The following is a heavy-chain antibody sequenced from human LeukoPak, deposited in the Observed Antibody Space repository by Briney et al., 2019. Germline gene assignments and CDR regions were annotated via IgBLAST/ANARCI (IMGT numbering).Heavy chain of an antibody. V-gene: IGHV7-4-1*02. CDR2: INTNTGNP. Sequence: ASVKVSCKASGGTFSSYAISWVRQAPGQGLEWMGWINTNTGNPTYAQGFTGRFVFSLDTSVSTAYLQISSLKAEDTAVYYCARDIAYSGYDPTFDYWGQGTLVTVSS. D-gene: IGHD5-12*01. J-gene: IGHJ4*02. CDR1: GGTFSSYA. CDR3: ARDIAYSGYDPTFDY.